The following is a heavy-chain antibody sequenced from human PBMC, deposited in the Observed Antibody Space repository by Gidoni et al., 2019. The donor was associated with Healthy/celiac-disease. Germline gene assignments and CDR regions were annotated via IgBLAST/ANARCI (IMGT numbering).Heavy chain of an antibody. D-gene: IGHD2-2*02. Sequence: EVQLLESGGGLVQPGGSLRLSCAASGFTFSSYAMSWVRQAPGKGLEWVSAISGSGGSTYYADSVKGRFTISRDNSKNTLYLQMNSLRAEDTAVYYCAKKYCSSTSCYTSYWYFDLWGRGTLVTVSS. CDR2: ISGSGGST. J-gene: IGHJ2*01. CDR3: AKKYCSSTSCYTSYWYFDL. CDR1: GFTFSSYA. V-gene: IGHV3-23*01.